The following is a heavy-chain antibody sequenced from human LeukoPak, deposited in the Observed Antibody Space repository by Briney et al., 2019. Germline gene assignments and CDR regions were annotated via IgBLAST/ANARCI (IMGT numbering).Heavy chain of an antibody. CDR1: GYTFTSYG. D-gene: IGHD3-9*01. J-gene: IGHJ6*02. V-gene: IGHV1-18*01. Sequence: ASVKVSCKASGYTFTSYGISWVRQAPGQGLEWMGWTSAYNGNTNYAQKLQGRVTMTTDTSTSTAYMELRSLRSDDTAVYYCARISPHYDILTGYYLSGNGMDVWGQGTTVTVSS. CDR2: TSAYNGNT. CDR3: ARISPHYDILTGYYLSGNGMDV.